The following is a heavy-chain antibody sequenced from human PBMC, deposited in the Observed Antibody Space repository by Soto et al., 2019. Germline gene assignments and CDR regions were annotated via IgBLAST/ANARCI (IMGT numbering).Heavy chain of an antibody. CDR2: IIPILGIA. J-gene: IGHJ4*02. Sequence: QVQLVQSGAEVKKPGSSVKVSCKASGGTFSSYTISWVRQAPGQGLEWMGRIIPILGIANYAQKFQGRVTITADKSTSTAYMELSSLRSEDTAVYYCARGTYYYGSGSYSATDYRGQGTLVTVSS. V-gene: IGHV1-69*02. D-gene: IGHD3-10*01. CDR3: ARGTYYYGSGSYSATDY. CDR1: GGTFSSYT.